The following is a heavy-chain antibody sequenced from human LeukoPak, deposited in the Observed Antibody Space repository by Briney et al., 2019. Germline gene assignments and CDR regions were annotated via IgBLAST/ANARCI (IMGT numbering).Heavy chain of an antibody. V-gene: IGHV3-64*01. CDR1: GFTFSRYS. CDR2: ISSNGGST. Sequence: GGSLRLSCAASGFTFSRYSMHWVRQAPGKGLEYVSAISSNGGSTYYANSVKGRFTISRDNSKNTLYLQMNSLRAEDTAVYYCAREPDFWSGYHFWGQGTLVTV. D-gene: IGHD3-3*01. CDR3: AREPDFWSGYHF. J-gene: IGHJ4*02.